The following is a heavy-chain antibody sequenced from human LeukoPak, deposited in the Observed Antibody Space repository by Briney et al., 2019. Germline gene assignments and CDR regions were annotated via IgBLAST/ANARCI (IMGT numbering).Heavy chain of an antibody. CDR1: GGSISSGGYS. CDR3: ARGPSWSPGATNWFDP. V-gene: IGHV4-30-2*01. CDR2: IYHSGST. J-gene: IGHJ5*02. Sequence: NPSQTLSLTCAVSGGSISSGGYSWSWLRQPPGKGLEWIGYIYHSGSTYYNPSLKSRVTISVDRSKNQFSLKLSSVTAADTAVYYCARGPSWSPGATNWFDPWGQGTLVTVSS. D-gene: IGHD1-26*01.